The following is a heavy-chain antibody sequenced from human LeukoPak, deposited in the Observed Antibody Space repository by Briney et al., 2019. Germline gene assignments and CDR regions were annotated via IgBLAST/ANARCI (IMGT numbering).Heavy chain of an antibody. Sequence: YPSETLSLTCTVSGGSINTYYWSWIRQPPGKGLEWIGYIYNSGSINYNPSLKSRVTISEDTSKNQFSLKMSSVTAADTAVYYCVRESYYYGMDVWGQGTTVTVSS. CDR3: VRESYYYGMDV. CDR1: GGSINTYY. V-gene: IGHV4-59*01. CDR2: IYNSGSI. J-gene: IGHJ6*02.